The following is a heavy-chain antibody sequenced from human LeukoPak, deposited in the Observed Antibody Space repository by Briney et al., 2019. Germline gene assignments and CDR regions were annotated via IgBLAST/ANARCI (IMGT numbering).Heavy chain of an antibody. CDR1: GYTFTSYY. Sequence: ASVKVSCKASGYTFTSYYMHWVRQAPGQGLEWMGIINPSGGSTSYAQKFQGRVTMTRDTSTSTVYMELSSLRSEDTAVYYCARPGDPINGPEHLWLDPWGQGTLVTVSS. V-gene: IGHV1-46*01. J-gene: IGHJ5*02. D-gene: IGHD2-8*01. CDR2: INPSGGST. CDR3: ARPGDPINGPEHLWLDP.